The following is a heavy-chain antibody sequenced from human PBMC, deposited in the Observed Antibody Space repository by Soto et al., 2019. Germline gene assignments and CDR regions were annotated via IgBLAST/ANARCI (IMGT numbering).Heavy chain of an antibody. J-gene: IGHJ4*02. V-gene: IGHV3-30*03. CDR1: GFTFSRHG. CDR3: AREGVGAPAEVWIDS. CDR2: ISYDGFKK. D-gene: IGHD1-26*01. Sequence: QVQLVESGGGVVQPGRSLRLSCAASGFTFSRHGMHWVRQAPGKGLEWVAVISYDGFKKYYADSVKGRVTIPRDNSKNTLYLQINSLRPEDTSVYYCAREGVGAPAEVWIDSWGQGTLVTVSS.